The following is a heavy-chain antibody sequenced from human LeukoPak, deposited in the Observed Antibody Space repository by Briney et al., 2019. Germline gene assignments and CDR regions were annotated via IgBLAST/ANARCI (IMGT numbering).Heavy chain of an antibody. V-gene: IGHV1-69*05. CDR3: ARGVHDYGDAFDI. CDR1: GGIFRSYT. CDR2: IIPIFGTP. J-gene: IGHJ3*02. D-gene: IGHD4-17*01. Sequence: SVKVSCKASGGIFRSYTISWVRQAPGQGLEWMGGIIPIFGTPNYAQKLQGRVTMTTDTSTSTAYMELRSLRSGDTAVYYCARGVHDYGDAFDIWGQGTMVTVSS.